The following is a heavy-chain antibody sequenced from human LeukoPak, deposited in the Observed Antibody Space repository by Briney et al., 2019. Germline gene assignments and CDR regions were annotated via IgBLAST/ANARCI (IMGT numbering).Heavy chain of an antibody. Sequence: KPSETLSLTCTVSGGSISSSSYYWGWIRQPPGKGLEWIGRIYYSGSTYYNPSLKSRVTISVDTSKNQFSLKLSSVTAADTAVYYCARHDGYFDWLFALNYFDYWGQGTLVTVSS. CDR1: GGSISSSSYY. V-gene: IGHV4-39*01. CDR2: IYYSGST. D-gene: IGHD3-9*01. CDR3: ARHDGYFDWLFALNYFDY. J-gene: IGHJ4*02.